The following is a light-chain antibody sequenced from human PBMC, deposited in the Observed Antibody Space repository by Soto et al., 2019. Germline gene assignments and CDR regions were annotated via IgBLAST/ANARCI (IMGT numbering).Light chain of an antibody. CDR1: QSVSSN. V-gene: IGKV3-15*01. CDR2: GAS. CDR3: QQYNNWPLIT. Sequence: EIVMTQSPATLSVSPGERATLSCRASQSVSSNLAWYQQKPGQAPRLLIYGASTRATGIPARFSGSGSGTEFTLTISSLQSEDFAVYYWQQYNNWPLITFGEGTRLEIK. J-gene: IGKJ5*01.